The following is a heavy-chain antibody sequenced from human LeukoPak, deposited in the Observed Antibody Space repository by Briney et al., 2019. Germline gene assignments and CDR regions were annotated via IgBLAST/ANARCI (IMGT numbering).Heavy chain of an antibody. Sequence: ASVKVPCKASGYTFTSYGISWVRQAPGQGLEWMGWISAYNGNTNYAQKLQGRVTMTNKTSTSTAYLVLRRLAYDDAAVYYCARSGTIFGVVIIAVWGWFDPWGQGTLVTVSS. D-gene: IGHD3-3*01. J-gene: IGHJ5*02. CDR3: ARSGTIFGVVIIAVWGWFDP. CDR2: ISAYNGNT. V-gene: IGHV1-18*01. CDR1: GYTFTSYG.